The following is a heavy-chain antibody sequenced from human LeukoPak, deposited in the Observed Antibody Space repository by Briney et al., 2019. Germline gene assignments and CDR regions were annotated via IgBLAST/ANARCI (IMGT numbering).Heavy chain of an antibody. J-gene: IGHJ3*02. CDR3: ARGRTRRGGYNYGAFDI. CDR1: GFTFSSYA. Sequence: GGSLRLSCAASGFTFSSYAVSWVRQAPGKGLEWVSAIGTAGDTYYPGSVKGRFTISRENAKNSLYLQMNSLRAGDTAVYYCARGRTRRGGYNYGAFDIWGQGTMVTVSS. D-gene: IGHD5-24*01. CDR2: IGTAGDT. V-gene: IGHV3-13*04.